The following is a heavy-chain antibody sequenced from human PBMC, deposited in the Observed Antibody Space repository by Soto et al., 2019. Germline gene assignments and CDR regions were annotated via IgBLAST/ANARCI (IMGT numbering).Heavy chain of an antibody. J-gene: IGHJ3*02. CDR1: GYTLTGYF. CDR2: INPNSGGT. V-gene: IGHV1-2*02. CDR3: ARGSSSPKFDACDI. D-gene: IGHD6-13*01. Sequence: ASVKVSCKASGYTLTGYFMHWVRQATGQGPEWMGWINPNSGGTNYAQKFQGRVTMTRDTSISTDYMELSRMRSDDKAVFYCARGSSSPKFDACDIWGQGTMVT.